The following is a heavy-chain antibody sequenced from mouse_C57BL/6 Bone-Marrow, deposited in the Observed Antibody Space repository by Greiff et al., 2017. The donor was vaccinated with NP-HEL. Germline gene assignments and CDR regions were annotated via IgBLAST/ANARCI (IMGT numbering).Heavy chain of an antibody. V-gene: IGHV1-76*01. J-gene: IGHJ2*01. D-gene: IGHD1-1*01. CDR2: IYPGSGNT. CDR3: ARSPYYYGSGY. Sequence: QVHAKQSGAELVRPGASVKLSCKASGYTFTDYYINWVKQRPGQGLEWIARIYPGSGNTYYNEKFKGKATLTAEKSSSTAYMQLSSLTSEDSAVYFCARSPYYYGSGYWGQGTTLTVSS. CDR1: GYTFTDYY.